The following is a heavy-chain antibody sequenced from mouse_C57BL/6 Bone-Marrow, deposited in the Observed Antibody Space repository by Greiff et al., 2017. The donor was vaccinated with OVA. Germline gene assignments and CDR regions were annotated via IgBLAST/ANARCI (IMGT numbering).Heavy chain of an antibody. Sequence: EVQLQQSGPELVKPGASVKISCKASGYTFTDYYINWVKQSHGKSLEWIGDINPNNGGTSYNQKFKGKATLTVDKSSSTAYMELRSLTSEDSAVYYCARWADEAWFAYWGQGTLVTVSA. CDR1: GYTFTDYY. J-gene: IGHJ3*01. CDR2: INPNNGGT. V-gene: IGHV1-26*01. CDR3: ARWADEAWFAY.